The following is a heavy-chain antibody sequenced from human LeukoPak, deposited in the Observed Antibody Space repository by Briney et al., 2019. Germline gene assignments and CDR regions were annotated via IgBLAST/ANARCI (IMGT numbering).Heavy chain of an antibody. CDR2: IRGSGEST. CDR1: GFIFNTYA. CDR3: AKNRISYTTSPGELSH. J-gene: IGHJ4*02. D-gene: IGHD3-10*01. Sequence: GGSLRLSCAASGFIFNTYAMSWVRQAPGRGLEWVSTIRGSGESTHYADSVQGRFTISRDNSLYTVYLQMDSLRGDDTAVYYCAKNRISYTTSPGELSHWGQGTLVIVSS. V-gene: IGHV3-23*01.